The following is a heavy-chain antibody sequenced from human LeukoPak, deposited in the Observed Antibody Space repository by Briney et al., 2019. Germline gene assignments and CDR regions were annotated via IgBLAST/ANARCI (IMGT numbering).Heavy chain of an antibody. D-gene: IGHD1/OR15-1a*01. CDR2: VSFDGNTT. V-gene: IGHV3-30*08. J-gene: IGHJ4*02. CDR3: ARFRAATTRFDY. CDR1: SSTFSSSS. Sequence: AGASQRPSNSASSSTFSSSSTCCVRNSPGSKLQSPAVVSFDGNTTFYSDSVKGRFVISRDNSKNTLYLEMNSLRPEDTAVYYCARFRAATTRFDYWGQGTLVTVSS.